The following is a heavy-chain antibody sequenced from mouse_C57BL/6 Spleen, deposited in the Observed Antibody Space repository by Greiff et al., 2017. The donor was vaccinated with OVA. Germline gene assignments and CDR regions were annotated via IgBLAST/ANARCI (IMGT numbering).Heavy chain of an antibody. Sequence: VQLQQSGAELARPGASVKLSCKASGYTFTSYGISWVKQRTGQGLEWIGEIYPRSGNTYYNEKFKGKATLTADKSSSTAYMELRSLTSEDSAVYFCARWGLFITTVGSDYWGQGTTLTVSS. CDR2: IYPRSGNT. D-gene: IGHD1-1*01. CDR1: GYTFTSYG. V-gene: IGHV1-81*01. J-gene: IGHJ2*01. CDR3: ARWGLFITTVGSDY.